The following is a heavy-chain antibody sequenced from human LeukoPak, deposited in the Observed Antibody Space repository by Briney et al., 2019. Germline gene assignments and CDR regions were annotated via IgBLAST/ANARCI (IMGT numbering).Heavy chain of an antibody. V-gene: IGHV4-39*01. D-gene: IGHD1-26*01. J-gene: IGHJ4*02. Sequence: SETLSLTCTVSGGSISSSSYYWGWIRQPPGKGLERIGSIYYSGSTYYNPSLKSRVTISVDTSKNQFSLKLSSVTSADTAVYYCARPPLSGSYYPQYYIDYWGQGTLVTVSS. CDR1: GGSISSSSYY. CDR3: ARPPLSGSYYPQYYIDY. CDR2: IYYSGST.